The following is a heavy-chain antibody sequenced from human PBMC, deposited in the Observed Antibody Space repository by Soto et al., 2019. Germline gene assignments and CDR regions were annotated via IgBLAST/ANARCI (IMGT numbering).Heavy chain of an antibody. V-gene: IGHV1-24*01. J-gene: IGHJ4*02. CDR1: GYTLTELS. CDR2: FDPEDGET. D-gene: IGHD2-8*01. Sequence: ASVKVSCKVSGYTLTELSMHWVRQAPGKGLEWMGGFDPEDGETIYAQKFQGRVTMTEDTSTDTAYMELSSLRSEDTAVYYCATRRYCTNGVCFDYWGQGTLVTVSS. CDR3: ATRRYCTNGVCFDY.